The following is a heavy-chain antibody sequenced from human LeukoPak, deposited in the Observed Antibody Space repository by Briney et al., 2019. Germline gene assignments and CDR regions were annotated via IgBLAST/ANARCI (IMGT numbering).Heavy chain of an antibody. Sequence: PGRSLRLSCAASGFTFNIYGMHWVRQAPGKGLEGVAVISYDGSNKYYADSVKGRFTISRDNSKNTLYLQMNSLRAEDRAVYYCATPIVVVAATARDYWGQGTLVTVSS. J-gene: IGHJ4*02. CDR3: ATPIVVVAATARDY. D-gene: IGHD2-15*01. CDR1: GFTFNIYG. CDR2: ISYDGSNK. V-gene: IGHV3-30*03.